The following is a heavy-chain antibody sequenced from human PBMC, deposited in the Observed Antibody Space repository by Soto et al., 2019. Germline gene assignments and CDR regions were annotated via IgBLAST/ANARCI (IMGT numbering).Heavy chain of an antibody. D-gene: IGHD6-13*01. Sequence: QVQLVQSGAEVKKPGSSVKVSCKASGGTFSSYAISWVRQAPGQGLEWMGGIIPIFGTANYAQKFQGRVTITADETTSTAYMELSSLRSEDTAVYYCARGDSSSWYGIDYYYGMDVWGQGTTVTVSS. CDR1: GGTFSSYA. V-gene: IGHV1-69*12. CDR2: IIPIFGTA. CDR3: ARGDSSSWYGIDYYYGMDV. J-gene: IGHJ6*02.